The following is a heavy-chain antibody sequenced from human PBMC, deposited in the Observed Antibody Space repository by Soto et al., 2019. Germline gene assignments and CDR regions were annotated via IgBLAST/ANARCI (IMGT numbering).Heavy chain of an antibody. D-gene: IGHD3-22*01. CDR1: GFTFSSYA. V-gene: IGHV3-30-3*01. CDR3: ARDLEIVVVITTPAY. Sequence: QVQLVESGGGVVQPGRSLRLSCAASGFTFSSYAMHWVRQAPGKGLEWVAVISYDGSNKYYADSVKGRFTISRDNSKNPLYLQMNSLRAEDTAVYYCARDLEIVVVITTPAYWGQGTLVTVSS. J-gene: IGHJ4*02. CDR2: ISYDGSNK.